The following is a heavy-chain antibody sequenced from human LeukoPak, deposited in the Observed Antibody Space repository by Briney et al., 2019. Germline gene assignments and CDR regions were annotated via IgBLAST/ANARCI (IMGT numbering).Heavy chain of an antibody. CDR1: GGSINSRTYY. J-gene: IGHJ4*02. Sequence: TPSETLSLTCTVSGGSINSRTYYWSWIRQPPGKGLEWIGEINHSGSTNYNPSLKSRVTISVDTSKNQFSLRLSSVNAADTAVYYCARDILATSIAAPYYWGQGTLVTVSS. D-gene: IGHD6-13*01. CDR3: ARDILATSIAAPYY. V-gene: IGHV4-39*07. CDR2: INHSGST.